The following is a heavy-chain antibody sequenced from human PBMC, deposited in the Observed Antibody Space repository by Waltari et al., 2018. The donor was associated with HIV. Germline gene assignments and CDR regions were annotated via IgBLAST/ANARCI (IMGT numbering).Heavy chain of an antibody. CDR1: EFSLSNARMG. CDR2: IFSNDEK. CDR3: ARIRTYYDFWSGSVRWFDP. V-gene: IGHV2-26*01. J-gene: IGHJ5*02. D-gene: IGHD3-3*01. Sequence: QVTLKESGPVLVKPTETLTLTCTVSEFSLSNARMGVSWIRQPPGKALEWLAHIFSNDEKSYSTSLKSRLTISKDTSKSQVVLTMTNMDPVDTATYYCARIRTYYDFWSGSVRWFDPWGQGTLVIVSS.